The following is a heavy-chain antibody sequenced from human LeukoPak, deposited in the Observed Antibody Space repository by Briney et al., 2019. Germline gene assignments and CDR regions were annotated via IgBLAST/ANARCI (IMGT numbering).Heavy chain of an antibody. CDR3: AIHTGTNSFFDF. Sequence: ASVKVSCKASGYTFIGYYMHWVRQAPGQGLEWMGWIHPNSGDTNYAQSFQGQVTMTRDTSINTAHMELSRLRSNDTAIYYCAIHTGTNSFFDFWGQGTLVTVSS. CDR2: IHPNSGDT. CDR1: GYTFIGYY. D-gene: IGHD3-10*01. V-gene: IGHV1-2*02. J-gene: IGHJ4*02.